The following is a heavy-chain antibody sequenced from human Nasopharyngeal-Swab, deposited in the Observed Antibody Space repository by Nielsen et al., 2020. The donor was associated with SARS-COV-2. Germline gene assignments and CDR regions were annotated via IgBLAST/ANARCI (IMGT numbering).Heavy chain of an antibody. CDR2: ISWNSGSI. Sequence: GGSLRLSCAASGFTFDDYAMHWVRQAPGKGLEWVSSISWNSGSIGYADSVKGRFTISRDNTKNTLSLQMNSLRAEDTGIYYCTRDQRTFDWPPMDVWGQGTTVTVSS. CDR3: TRDQRTFDWPPMDV. J-gene: IGHJ6*02. V-gene: IGHV3-9*01. D-gene: IGHD3-9*01. CDR1: GFTFDDYA.